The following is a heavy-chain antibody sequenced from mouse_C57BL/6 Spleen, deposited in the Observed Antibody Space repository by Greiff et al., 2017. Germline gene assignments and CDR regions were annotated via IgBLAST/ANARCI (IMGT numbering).Heavy chain of an antibody. J-gene: IGHJ4*01. D-gene: IGHD2-12*01. CDR2: IDPSDSET. V-gene: IGHV1-52*01. Sequence: QVQLQQPGAELVRPGSSVKLSCKASGYTFTSYWMHWVKQRPIQGLEWIGNIDPSDSETHYNQKFKDKATLTVDKSSSTAYMQLSSLTSEDAAGYYCATSYDGYARDYWGQGTSVTVSS. CDR3: ATSYDGYARDY. CDR1: GYTFTSYW.